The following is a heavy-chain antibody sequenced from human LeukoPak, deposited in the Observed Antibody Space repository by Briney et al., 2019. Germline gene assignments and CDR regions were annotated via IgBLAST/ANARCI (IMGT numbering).Heavy chain of an antibody. D-gene: IGHD1-1*01. J-gene: IGHJ4*02. CDR3: ARVKSRNDQSLDY. V-gene: IGHV4-31*03. Sequence: SQTLSLTCTVSGDSISSGGHYWSWIRQHPGKGLEWIGYIYDSGSTSYNPSLKSRLTISLDTSKNQFSLRLSSVTAADTAVYFCARVKSRNDQSLDYWGQGTLVTVSS. CDR1: GDSISSGGHY. CDR2: IYDSGST.